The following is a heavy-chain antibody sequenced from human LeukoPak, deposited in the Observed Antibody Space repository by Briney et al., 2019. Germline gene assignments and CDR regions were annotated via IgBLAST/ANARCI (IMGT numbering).Heavy chain of an antibody. V-gene: IGHV1-46*01. CDR1: GYIFISYC. J-gene: IGHJ4*02. D-gene: IGHD3-3*01. Sequence: ASVKVSCKASGYIFISYCMHWVPQAPGQGLECMGIINPSGGSTSYAQKFQGRVTMTRDTSTSTVYMELSSLRSEDTAVYYCARGGVVISYWGQGTLVTVSS. CDR2: INPSGGST. CDR3: ARGGVVISY.